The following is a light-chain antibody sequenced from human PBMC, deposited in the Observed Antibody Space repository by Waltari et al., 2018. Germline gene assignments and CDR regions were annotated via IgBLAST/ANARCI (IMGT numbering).Light chain of an antibody. CDR2: EVS. CDR3: SSYTSSSTL. V-gene: IGLV2-14*01. J-gene: IGLJ1*01. Sequence: QSALTQPASVSGSPGQSITISCTGTSSDVGGYNYVSWYQQHPGKAPKLMIYEVSNRPSGVSTRFSGSKSGNPASRTISGLQAEDEADYYCSSYTSSSTLVGTGTKVTVL. CDR1: SSDVGGYNY.